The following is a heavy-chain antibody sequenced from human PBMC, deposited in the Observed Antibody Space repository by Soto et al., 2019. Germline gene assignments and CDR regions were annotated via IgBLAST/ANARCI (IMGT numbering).Heavy chain of an antibody. J-gene: IGHJ4*02. V-gene: IGHV3-30*14. Sequence: QVQLVESGGGVVQPGRSLRLSCAASGFTFSRHTMHWVRQAPGKGLEWVAAISDDGSNTYYADSVKGRFTISRDNSKNPLYVQMNNLSSEDTALNHWASRVYYGFWSGFNTHPYYFDDWGQGTLVTVSS. CDR2: ISDDGSNT. CDR1: GFTFSRHT. CDR3: ASRVYYGFWSGFNTHPYYFDD. D-gene: IGHD3-3*01.